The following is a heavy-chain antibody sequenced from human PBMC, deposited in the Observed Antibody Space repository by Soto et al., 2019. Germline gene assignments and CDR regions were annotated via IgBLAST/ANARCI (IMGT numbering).Heavy chain of an antibody. J-gene: IGHJ4*02. Sequence: QVQLQESGPGLVKPSETLSLTCSVSGGSISDYQWNWIRQPPGKGLEWIGYIYYSGRTNYSPSLKSRVTISLDTSTKQFSLRLRSVTAADTAVYYCARMRGLGEILPYFDYWGQGALVTVSS. CDR1: GGSISDYQ. D-gene: IGHD3-16*01. CDR2: IYYSGRT. V-gene: IGHV4-59*01. CDR3: ARMRGLGEILPYFDY.